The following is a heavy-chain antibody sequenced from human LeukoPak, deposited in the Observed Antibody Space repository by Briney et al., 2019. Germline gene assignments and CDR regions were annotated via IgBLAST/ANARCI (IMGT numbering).Heavy chain of an antibody. V-gene: IGHV4-4*07. D-gene: IGHD4-17*01. Sequence: SETLSLTCTVSGASLNSYYWSWIRQPAGKGLEWIGRIHSGGSTNYNPSLKSRVTLSVDTSKNQFSLRLSSLTVADTAVYYCAREGRYGDYEGYWGQGTLVTVSS. CDR1: GASLNSYY. CDR2: IHSGGST. J-gene: IGHJ4*02. CDR3: AREGRYGDYEGY.